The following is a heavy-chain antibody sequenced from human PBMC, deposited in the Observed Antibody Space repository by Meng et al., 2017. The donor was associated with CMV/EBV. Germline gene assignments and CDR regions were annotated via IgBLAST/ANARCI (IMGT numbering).Heavy chain of an antibody. CDR1: GFTFKSYG. CDR2: ISGRSDDT. V-gene: IGHV3-23*01. J-gene: IGHJ4*02. D-gene: IGHD3-10*01. CDR3: AKEVTMVRGTY. Sequence: SCAASGFTFKSYGMNWVRQVPRRGLEWVSGISGRSDDTYYADSVKGRFTISRDNSNNTLYLQMNSPRVEDTAVYYCAKEVTMVRGTYWGQGTLVTVSS.